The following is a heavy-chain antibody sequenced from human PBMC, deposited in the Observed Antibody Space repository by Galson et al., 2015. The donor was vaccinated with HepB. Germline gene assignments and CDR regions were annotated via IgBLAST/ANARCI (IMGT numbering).Heavy chain of an antibody. V-gene: IGHV3-30-3*01. Sequence: SLRLSCAASGFTFSRYVMHWVRQVPGKGLEWVAAILSDGSDKYNADSVKGRFTISRENSRNTLYLQMTSLTVEDTAVYYCARRDHGDYGAWDFWGQGTLVTVSS. J-gene: IGHJ4*02. CDR2: ILSDGSDK. CDR3: ARRDHGDYGAWDF. CDR1: GFTFSRYV. D-gene: IGHD4-17*01.